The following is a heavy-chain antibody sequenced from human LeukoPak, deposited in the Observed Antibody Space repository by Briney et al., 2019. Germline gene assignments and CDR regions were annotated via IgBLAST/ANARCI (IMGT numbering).Heavy chain of an antibody. CDR3: ATSSHNWNLGGVRDYMDV. D-gene: IGHD1-20*01. V-gene: IGHV1-24*01. CDR1: GYTLTEIF. Sequence: ASVKVSCKVSGYTLTEIFMHWVRQAPGKGLEWMGGFNPEDDDRIYAQKFQGRITMTEDTSTGTAYMELSSLRSNDTAVYYCATSSHNWNLGGVRDYMDVWGKGTTVTVSS. CDR2: FNPEDDDR. J-gene: IGHJ6*03.